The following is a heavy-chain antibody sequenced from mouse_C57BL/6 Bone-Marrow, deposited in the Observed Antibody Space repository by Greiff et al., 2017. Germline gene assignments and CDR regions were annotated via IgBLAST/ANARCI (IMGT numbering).Heavy chain of an antibody. CDR3: ARRRYVLYAMDY. CDR1: GYTFTSYG. CDR2: IYPRSGNT. J-gene: IGHJ4*01. Sequence: VKLQESGAELARPGASVKLSCKASGYTFTSYGISWVKQRTGQGLEWIGEIYPRSGNTYYNEKFKGKATLTADKSSSTAYIELRSLTSEDSAVYFCARRRYVLYAMDYWGQGTSVTVSS. V-gene: IGHV1-81*01.